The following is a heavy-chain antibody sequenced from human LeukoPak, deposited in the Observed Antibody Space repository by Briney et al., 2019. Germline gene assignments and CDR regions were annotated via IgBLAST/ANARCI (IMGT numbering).Heavy chain of an antibody. Sequence: GGSLRLSCAASGFTFSSYAMHWVRQAPGKGLEWVAVISYDGSNKNYADSVKGRFTISRDNSKNTVYLQMNSLRAEDTAVYYCAKDRGAVAGVMDVWGKGTTVTVSS. CDR1: GFTFSSYA. V-gene: IGHV3-30*04. CDR3: AKDRGAVAGVMDV. J-gene: IGHJ6*03. CDR2: ISYDGSNK. D-gene: IGHD6-19*01.